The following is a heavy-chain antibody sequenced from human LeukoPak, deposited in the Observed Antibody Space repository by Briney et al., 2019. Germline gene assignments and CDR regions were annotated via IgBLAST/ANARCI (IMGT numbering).Heavy chain of an antibody. V-gene: IGHV3-30*18. D-gene: IGHD2-15*01. J-gene: IGHJ6*02. CDR2: ISYDGSNK. CDR1: GFTFSSYG. Sequence: PGGSLRLSCAASGFTFSSYGMHWVRQAPGKGLEWGAVISYDGSNKYYADSVKGRFTISRDNSKNTLYLQMNSLRAEDTAVYYCAKSLRRYCSGGSCPYGMDVWGQGTTVTVSS. CDR3: AKSLRRYCSGGSCPYGMDV.